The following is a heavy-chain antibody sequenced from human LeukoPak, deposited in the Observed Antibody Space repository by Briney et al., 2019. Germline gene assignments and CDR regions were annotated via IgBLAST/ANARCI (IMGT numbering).Heavy chain of an antibody. CDR2: IIPIFGTA. J-gene: IGHJ5*02. Sequence: SVKVSCKASGGTFSSYAISWVRQAPGQGLEWMGEIIPIFGTANYAQKFQGRVTITTDESTSTAYMELSSLRSEDTAVYYCARSTTYYDILTGSYFDPWGQGTLVTVSS. CDR1: GGTFSSYA. D-gene: IGHD3-9*01. V-gene: IGHV1-69*05. CDR3: ARSTTYYDILTGSYFDP.